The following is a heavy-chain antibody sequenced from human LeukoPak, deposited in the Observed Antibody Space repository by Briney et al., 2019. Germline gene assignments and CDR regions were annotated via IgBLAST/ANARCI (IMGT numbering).Heavy chain of an antibody. CDR1: GDSMSTYY. CDR2: IYNSGST. D-gene: IGHD3-10*01. Sequence: SETLSLTCTVSGDSMSTYYWTWIRQPPGKGLEWIGYIYNSGSTNYNPSLKSRVTISVDTSKNQFSLKLSSVTAADTAVYYCARVDYGSGSYSPYYYYYMDVWGKGTTVTISS. V-gene: IGHV4-59*01. J-gene: IGHJ6*03. CDR3: ARVDYGSGSYSPYYYYYMDV.